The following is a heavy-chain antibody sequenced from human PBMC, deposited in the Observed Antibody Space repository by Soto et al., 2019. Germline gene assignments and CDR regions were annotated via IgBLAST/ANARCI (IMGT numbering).Heavy chain of an antibody. CDR1: GFTFSDYY. Sequence: QVQLVESGGGLVKPGGSLRLSCEASGFTFSDYYMSWIRQAPGKGLEWISYISESSTYTNYADSVKGRFTISRDNAKNSLYLQMNSLRAEDTAVYYCARECSGGRCYFQLDYWGQGTLVTVSS. D-gene: IGHD2-15*01. V-gene: IGHV3-11*05. J-gene: IGHJ4*02. CDR3: ARECSGGRCYFQLDY. CDR2: ISESSTYT.